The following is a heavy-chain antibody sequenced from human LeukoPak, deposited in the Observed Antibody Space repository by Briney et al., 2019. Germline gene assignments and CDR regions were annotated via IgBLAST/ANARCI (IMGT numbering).Heavy chain of an antibody. J-gene: IGHJ4*02. D-gene: IGHD5-18*01. CDR1: GFTFSSYA. CDR3: AKAPSVDTAMVNFDY. V-gene: IGHV3-23*01. CDR2: ISGSGGST. Sequence: GGSLRLSCAASGFTFSSYAMSWVRQAPGKGLEWVSAISGSGGSTYYADSVKGRFTTSRDNSKNTLYLQMNSLRAEDTAVYYCAKAPSVDTAMVNFDYWGQGTLVTVSS.